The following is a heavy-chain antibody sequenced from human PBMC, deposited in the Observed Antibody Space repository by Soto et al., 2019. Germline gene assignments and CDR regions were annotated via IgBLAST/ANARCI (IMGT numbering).Heavy chain of an antibody. CDR2: IYSGGNT. CDR1: GFTVGSAY. D-gene: IGHD4-17*01. Sequence: DVQLVESGGGLVLRGASLRLSCAASGFTVGSAYMSWVRQAPGKGLEWVAGIYSGGNTYYADSVKGRFTISRDTSKNTLYLQMNSLRAEDAAIYYCARDPWVGDIGDYWGQGTLVTVSS. J-gene: IGHJ4*02. V-gene: IGHV3-66*01. CDR3: ARDPWVGDIGDY.